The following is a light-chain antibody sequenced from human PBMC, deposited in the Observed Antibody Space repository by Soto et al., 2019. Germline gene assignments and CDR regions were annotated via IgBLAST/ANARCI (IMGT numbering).Light chain of an antibody. J-gene: IGKJ4*01. V-gene: IGKV3-15*01. CDR2: DTS. CDR3: QRCNNWPLT. Sequence: SPVTVSLSKRERATLSCRASPSVRNSLAWYQHKPGQTPRLLIYDTSTRATGVPARFSGSRSGTEFTLTINSLQSEDFALYYCQRCNNWPLTFGGGTRLDI. CDR1: PSVRNS.